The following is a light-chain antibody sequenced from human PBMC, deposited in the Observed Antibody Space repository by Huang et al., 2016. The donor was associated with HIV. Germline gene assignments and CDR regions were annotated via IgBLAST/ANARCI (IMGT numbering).Light chain of an antibody. CDR2: KAY. CDR3: QQYNSYPLT. J-gene: IGKJ4*01. V-gene: IGKV1-5*03. CDR1: QSTSSW. Sequence: DIQMTQSPSTLSASVGDRVTITCRASQSTSSWLAWYQQKPGKAPKLLIYKAYSLESGVPSRFSGSGSGTEFTLTISSLQPDDFATYYCQQYNSYPLTFGGGTKVEIK.